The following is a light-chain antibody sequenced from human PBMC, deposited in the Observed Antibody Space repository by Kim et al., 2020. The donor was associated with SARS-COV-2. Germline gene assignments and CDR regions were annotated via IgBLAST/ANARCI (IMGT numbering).Light chain of an antibody. J-gene: IGKJ1*01. V-gene: IGKV1-8*01. Sequence: ASTGDRVTITCRASQGISSYLAWYQQKPGKAPKLLIYAASTLQSGVPSRFSGSGSGTDFTLTISCLQSEDFATYYCQQYYSYPRTFGQGTKVEIK. CDR2: AAS. CDR1: QGISSY. CDR3: QQYYSYPRT.